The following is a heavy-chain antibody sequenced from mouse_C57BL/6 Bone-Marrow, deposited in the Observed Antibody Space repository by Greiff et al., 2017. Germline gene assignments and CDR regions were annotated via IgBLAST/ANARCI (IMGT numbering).Heavy chain of an antibody. V-gene: IGHV1-26*01. CDR3: ARSGGYDAFTFDY. D-gene: IGHD2-2*01. Sequence: EVQLQQSGPELVKPGASVKISCKASGYTFTDYYMNWVKQSHGKSLEWIGDINPNNGGTSYNQKFKGKATLTVDKSSSTAYMELRSLTSEDSAVYYCARSGGYDAFTFDYWGQGTTLTVSS. J-gene: IGHJ2*01. CDR1: GYTFTDYY. CDR2: INPNNGGT.